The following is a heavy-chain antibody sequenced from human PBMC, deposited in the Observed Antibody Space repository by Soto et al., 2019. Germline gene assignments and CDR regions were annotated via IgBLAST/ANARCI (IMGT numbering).Heavy chain of an antibody. J-gene: IGHJ4*02. Sequence: EVQLLESGGGLVQPGGSLRLSCAASGFTFSSYAMSWVRQAPGKGLEWVSALSGGGGTTYYADSVKGRFTITRDNSKNTLSLQMNSLRAEDTAQYYCATGYRSVYGPFYSWGQGTLVTVSS. CDR3: ATGYRSVYGPFYS. CDR1: GFTFSSYA. D-gene: IGHD5-12*01. CDR2: LSGGGGTT. V-gene: IGHV3-23*01.